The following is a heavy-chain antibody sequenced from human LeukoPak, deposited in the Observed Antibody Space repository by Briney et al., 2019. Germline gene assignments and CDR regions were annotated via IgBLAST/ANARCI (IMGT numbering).Heavy chain of an antibody. V-gene: IGHV4-39*01. CDR3: ARRRRTTARTTYHCDY. Sequence: PSETLSLTCTVSDGSISSSDHFWAWIRQSPGKGLEWIGSINYSGTTYHSPSLRSRVTMSVDTSRNEFSLRLTSVTAADTAVYYCARRRRTTARTTYHCDYWGQGTLVTVSS. CDR1: DGSISSSDHF. J-gene: IGHJ4*02. D-gene: IGHD4-11*01. CDR2: INYSGTT.